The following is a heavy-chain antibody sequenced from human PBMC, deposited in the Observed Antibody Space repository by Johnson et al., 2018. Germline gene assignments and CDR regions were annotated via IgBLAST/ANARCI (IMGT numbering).Heavy chain of an antibody. CDR1: GFTFSNAW. D-gene: IGHD6-13*01. Sequence: VQLVQSGGGLVQPGGSLRLSCAASGFTFSNAWMNWVRQAPGKGLEWVGRIKSKTDGGTTDYAAPVKGRFTITRGESKNTLYRQMNSLKTEDTAVYYGTTSSSWYVRVRNYMDVGGKGTTVTVSS. CDR2: IKSKTDGGTT. V-gene: IGHV3-15*07. J-gene: IGHJ6*03. CDR3: TTSSSWYVRVRNYMDV.